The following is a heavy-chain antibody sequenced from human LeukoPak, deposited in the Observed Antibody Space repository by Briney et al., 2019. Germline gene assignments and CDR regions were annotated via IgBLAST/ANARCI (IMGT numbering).Heavy chain of an antibody. V-gene: IGHV1-18*01. CDR2: ISAYKGNT. D-gene: IGHD3-22*01. Sequence: ASVKVSCKTSGYTFTSDGISWVPQAPGQGSKSMGWISAYKGNTNYAQKLQGRVTMTTDTSTSTAYMELRSLRSDDTAVYYCARDLRATYYYDSSSTAFDYWGQGTLVTVSS. CDR1: GYTFTSDG. J-gene: IGHJ4*02. CDR3: ARDLRATYYYDSSSTAFDY.